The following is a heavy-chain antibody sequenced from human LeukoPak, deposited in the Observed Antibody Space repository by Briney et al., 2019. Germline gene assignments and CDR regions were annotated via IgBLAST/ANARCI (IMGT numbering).Heavy chain of an antibody. Sequence: GGSLRLSCAASGFTFSNYWMHWVRQAPGKGLVWVSRINSDGSSTYYADSVKGRFTISRDNSKNTLYLQMNSLRAEDTAVYYCAKGHRGGYPDHYFDYWGQGTLVTVSS. CDR3: AKGHRGGYPDHYFDY. CDR1: GFTFSNYW. CDR2: INSDGSST. D-gene: IGHD6-13*01. V-gene: IGHV3-74*01. J-gene: IGHJ4*02.